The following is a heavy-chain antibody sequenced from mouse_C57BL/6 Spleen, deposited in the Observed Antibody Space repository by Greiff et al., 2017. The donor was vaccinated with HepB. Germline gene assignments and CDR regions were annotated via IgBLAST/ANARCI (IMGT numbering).Heavy chain of an antibody. CDR1: GFTFSSYA. D-gene: IGHD1-1*01. CDR3: ARHYYGSSYADYFDY. CDR2: ISDGGSYT. V-gene: IGHV5-4*03. Sequence: DVMLVESGGGLVKPGGSLKLSCAASGFTFSSYAMSWVRQTPEKRLEWVATISDGGSYTYYPDNVKGRFTISRDNAKNNLYLQMSHLKSEDTAMYYCARHYYGSSYADYFDYWGQGTTLTVSS. J-gene: IGHJ2*01.